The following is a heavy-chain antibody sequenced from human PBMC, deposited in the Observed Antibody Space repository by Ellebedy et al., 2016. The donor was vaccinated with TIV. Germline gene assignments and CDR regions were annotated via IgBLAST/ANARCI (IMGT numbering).Heavy chain of an antibody. V-gene: IGHV3-21*01. CDR3: ASGFQ. CDR1: GFTFSSYS. J-gene: IGHJ4*02. CDR2: ISSSSSYI. D-gene: IGHD3-10*01. Sequence: GESLKISCAASGFTFSSYSMNWVRQAPGKGLEWVSSISSSSSYIYYADSVKGRFTISRDNAKNSLYLKMNSLRAEDTAVYYCASGFQWGQGTLVTVSS.